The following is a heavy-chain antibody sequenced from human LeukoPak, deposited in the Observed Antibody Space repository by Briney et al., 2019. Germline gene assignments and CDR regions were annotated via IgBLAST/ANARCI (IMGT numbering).Heavy chain of an antibody. V-gene: IGHV4-31*03. D-gene: IGHD6-6*01. CDR1: GGSISSGGYY. CDR2: IYYSGST. Sequence: PSETLSLTCTVSGGSISSGGYYWSWIRQHPGKGLEWIGYIYYSGSTYYNPSLKSRVTISVDTSKNQFSLRLSSVTAADTAVYYCARWGVAARNFDYWGQGTLVTVSS. J-gene: IGHJ4*02. CDR3: ARWGVAARNFDY.